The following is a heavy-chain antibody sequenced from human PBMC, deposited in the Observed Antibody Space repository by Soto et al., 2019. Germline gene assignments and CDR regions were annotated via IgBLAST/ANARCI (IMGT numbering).Heavy chain of an antibody. J-gene: IGHJ4*02. CDR2: MNQDGSES. Sequence: GGSLRLSCAASGFSLSSYWMSWVRQAPGKGLEWVANMNQDGSESDYVGSVKGRFTFTRDNAKNSLYLQMNSLRAEDTAVYYCARLSTSAGRRDLACWGQGTLVTVSS. V-gene: IGHV3-7*01. CDR3: ARLSTSAGRRDLAC. CDR1: GFSLSSYW.